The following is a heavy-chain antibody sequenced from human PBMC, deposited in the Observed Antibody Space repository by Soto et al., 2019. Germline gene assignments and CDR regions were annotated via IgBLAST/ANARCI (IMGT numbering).Heavy chain of an antibody. J-gene: IGHJ4*02. D-gene: IGHD6-6*01. Sequence: SETLSLTCTVSGGSITSYYWSLIRQPPGKGLEWIGDIHYSGSTNHNPSLKSRVTISTDTSKNQFSLNLSSVTAADTAVYYCARDPISARPSFDYWGQGTLVTVSS. CDR3: ARDPISARPSFDY. CDR2: IHYSGST. CDR1: GGSITSYY. V-gene: IGHV4-59*01.